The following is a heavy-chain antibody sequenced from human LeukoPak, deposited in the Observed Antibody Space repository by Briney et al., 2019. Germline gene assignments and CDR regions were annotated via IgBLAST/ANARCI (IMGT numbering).Heavy chain of an antibody. D-gene: IGHD6-19*01. J-gene: IGHJ4*02. CDR1: GGSITSYY. V-gene: IGHV4-4*07. Sequence: SETLSLTCTVSGGSITSYYWSWIRQPAGQGLEWIGRISVTDGTSYDPSLKSRVTMSIDTSKNQFSLKLNSVTAADTAVYYCAGIRRDGSDWYADDSWGQGILVTVSS. CDR2: ISVTDGT. CDR3: AGIRRDGSDWYADDS.